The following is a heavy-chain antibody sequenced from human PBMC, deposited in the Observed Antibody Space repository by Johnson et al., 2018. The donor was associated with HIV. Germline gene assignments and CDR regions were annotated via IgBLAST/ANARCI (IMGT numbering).Heavy chain of an antibody. CDR2: ISYDGSNK. CDR3: ASIYSYGLRAAFDI. CDR1: GFTFNTYA. J-gene: IGHJ3*02. D-gene: IGHD5-18*01. Sequence: VQLVESGGGVVQPGRSLRLSCAASGFTFNTYAMHWVRQAPGTGLEWVAVISYDGSNKYYADSVKGRFTISRDNSKNTLYLQMNSLRAEDTAVYYCASIYSYGLRAAFDIWGQGTMVTVSS. V-gene: IGHV3-30*04.